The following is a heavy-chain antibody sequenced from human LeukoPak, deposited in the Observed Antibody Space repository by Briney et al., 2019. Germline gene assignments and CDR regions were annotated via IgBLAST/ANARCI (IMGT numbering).Heavy chain of an antibody. V-gene: IGHV4-38-2*01. CDR1: GYSISSGYY. J-gene: IGHJ4*02. Sequence: PSKTLSLTCAVSGYSISSGYYWGWIRQPPGKGLEWIGSIYHSGSTNYNPSLKSRVTISVDTSKNQFSLKLSSVTAADTAVYYCARGRAPNIAAAGLGYWGQGTLVTVSS. CDR3: ARGRAPNIAAAGLGY. D-gene: IGHD6-13*01. CDR2: IYHSGST.